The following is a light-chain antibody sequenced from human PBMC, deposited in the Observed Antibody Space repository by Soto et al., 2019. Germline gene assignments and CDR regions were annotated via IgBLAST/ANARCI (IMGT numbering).Light chain of an antibody. J-gene: IGKJ2*01. CDR1: QSLRLRNGNNY. V-gene: IGKV2-28*01. Sequence: DIVMTQSPLSLPVTPGEPASISCRSSQSLRLRNGNNYLHWYLQKPGQSPQLLIYLGSNRASGVPDRFIGSGSGRDFTLKISRLEDEDVGAYYCMPALQTPYTFGQGTKLEIK. CDR2: LGS. CDR3: MPALQTPYT.